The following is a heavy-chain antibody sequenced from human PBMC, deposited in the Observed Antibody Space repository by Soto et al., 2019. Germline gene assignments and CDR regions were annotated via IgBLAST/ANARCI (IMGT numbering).Heavy chain of an antibody. Sequence: DVQLVESGGGLIQPGGSLRLSCAASGFTVSGKKYLAWVRQAPGKGLEWVSALYDVDGTFYADSVKGRFTTSGDSSRTMVYLQMNSLRPDDTAVYYCATWHLREHAYDIWGQGTAVTVSS. CDR1: GFTVSGKKY. D-gene: IGHD4-17*01. CDR3: ATWHLREHAYDI. V-gene: IGHV3-53*01. CDR2: LYDVDGT. J-gene: IGHJ3*02.